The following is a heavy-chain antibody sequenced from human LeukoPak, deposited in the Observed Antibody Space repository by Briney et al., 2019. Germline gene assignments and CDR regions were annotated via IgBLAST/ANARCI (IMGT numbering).Heavy chain of an antibody. CDR3: ARHSSPAATFDY. V-gene: IGHV4-4*07. Sequence: SETLSLTCTVSGGSISTYYWSWIRQPAGKGLEWIGRIYTSGSTNYNPSLKSRVTISVDTSKNQFSLKLSSVTAADTAVYYCARHSSPAATFDYWGQGTLVTVSS. J-gene: IGHJ4*02. D-gene: IGHD2-15*01. CDR1: GGSISTYY. CDR2: IYTSGST.